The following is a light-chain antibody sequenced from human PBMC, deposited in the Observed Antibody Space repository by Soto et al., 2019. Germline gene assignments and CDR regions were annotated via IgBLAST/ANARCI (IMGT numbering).Light chain of an antibody. CDR1: QRVSSNY. CDR3: QQYNNWPPIT. Sequence: EIVLTQSPGTLSLSPGDRATLSCRASQRVSSNYLAWYQQRPGQAPRLLIYGASSRATGIPDRFSGSGSGTDFTLTISSLQSEDFAVYYCQQYNNWPPITFGQGTRLEIK. J-gene: IGKJ5*01. V-gene: IGKV3-20*01. CDR2: GAS.